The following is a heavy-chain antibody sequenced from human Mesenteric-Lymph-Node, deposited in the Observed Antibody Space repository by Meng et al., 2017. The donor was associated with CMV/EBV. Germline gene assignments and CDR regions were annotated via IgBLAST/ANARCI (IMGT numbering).Heavy chain of an antibody. Sequence: GGSLRLSCAASGFTFSNHAMSWVRQAPGKGLEWVSAISGSGGSTYYADSVKGRFTISRDNSKNTLYLQMNSLRAEDTAVYYCANDAYYDSSGYRKRGGKIDYWGQGTLVTVSS. J-gene: IGHJ4*02. D-gene: IGHD3-22*01. CDR3: ANDAYYDSSGYRKRGGKIDY. CDR1: GFTFSNHA. V-gene: IGHV3-23*01. CDR2: ISGSGGST.